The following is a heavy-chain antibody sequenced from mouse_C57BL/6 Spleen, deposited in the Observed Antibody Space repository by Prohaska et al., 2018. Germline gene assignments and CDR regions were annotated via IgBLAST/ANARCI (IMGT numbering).Heavy chain of an antibody. CDR1: GYTFTDYY. CDR2: IFPGSGST. CDR3: AIHYYGSSLGWMYG. Sequence: QVQLQQSAPELVKPGASVKISCKASGYTFTDYYINWVKQRPGQGLAWIGWIFPGSGSTYYNEKFKGKATLTVDKSSTTAYMLPSRLTSEDSAVYLCAIHYYGSSLGWMYGGGTGTTLTFSS. J-gene: IGHJ1*03. V-gene: IGHV1-75*01. D-gene: IGHD1-1*01.